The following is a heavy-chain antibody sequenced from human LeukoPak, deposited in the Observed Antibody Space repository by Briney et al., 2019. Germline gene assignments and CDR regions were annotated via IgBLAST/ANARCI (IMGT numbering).Heavy chain of an antibody. V-gene: IGHV3-48*03. Sequence: GGSLRLSCAASGFTFSSYEMNWVRQAPGKGLEWVSYISSSGSTIYYADSVKGRFTISRDNAKNSLYLQMNSLRAEDTAVYYCARDVAAAGRGYYYYYMDVWGKGTTVTVSS. CDR3: ARDVAAAGRGYYYYYMDV. CDR2: ISSSGSTI. D-gene: IGHD6-13*01. CDR1: GFTFSSYE. J-gene: IGHJ6*03.